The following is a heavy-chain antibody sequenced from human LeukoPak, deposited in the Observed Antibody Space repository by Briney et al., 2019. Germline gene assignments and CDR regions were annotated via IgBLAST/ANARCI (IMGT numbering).Heavy chain of an antibody. CDR3: ARDLIEPGDYPQPPY. V-gene: IGHV3-21*01. J-gene: IGHJ4*02. Sequence: GGSLRLSCAASGFTFSSYSMNWVRQAPGKGLEWVSSISSSSSYIYYADSVKGRFTISRDNAKNSLYLQMNSLRAEDTAVYYCARDLIEPGDYPQPPYWGQGTLVTGS. D-gene: IGHD4-17*01. CDR1: GFTFSSYS. CDR2: ISSSSSYI.